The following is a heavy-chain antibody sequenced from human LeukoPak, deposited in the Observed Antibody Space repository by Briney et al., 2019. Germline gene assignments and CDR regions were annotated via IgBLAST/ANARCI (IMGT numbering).Heavy chain of an antibody. CDR1: GYRFTSYW. Sequence: GESLKISCKGSGYRFTSYWIGWVRQMPGKGLEWMGIIYPGDSDTRYSPSFQGQVTISADKSISTAYLQWCSLKASDTAMYYCARHVNWGNYYYYYYMDVWGKGTTVTVSS. CDR3: ARHVNWGNYYYYYYMDV. V-gene: IGHV5-51*01. D-gene: IGHD7-27*01. CDR2: IYPGDSDT. J-gene: IGHJ6*03.